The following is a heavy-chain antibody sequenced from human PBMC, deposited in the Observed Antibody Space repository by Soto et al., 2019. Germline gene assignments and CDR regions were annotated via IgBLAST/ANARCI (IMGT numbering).Heavy chain of an antibody. CDR3: ARKGGGTGTDYYYYGMDV. J-gene: IGHJ6*02. Sequence: GGSLRLSCAASGFTFSSYAMHWVRQAPGKGLEWVAVISYDGSNKYYADSVKGRFTISRDNSKNTLYLQMNSLRAEDTAVYYWARKGGGTGTDYYYYGMDVWGQGTTVTVSS. D-gene: IGHD1-1*01. CDR1: GFTFSSYA. CDR2: ISYDGSNK. V-gene: IGHV3-30-3*01.